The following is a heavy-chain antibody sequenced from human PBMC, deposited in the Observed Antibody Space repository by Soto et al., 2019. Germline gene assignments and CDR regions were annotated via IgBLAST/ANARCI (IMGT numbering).Heavy chain of an antibody. J-gene: IGHJ6*02. D-gene: IGHD3-10*01. Sequence: KPGGSLRLSCEASGFTLTTYTMNWVRQASGKGLEWVSSITSSSGHIYYADSVKGRFTISRDNARNSLYLQMNSLRAEDTAVYYCVRERGLSSFYGMDVWGQGTTVTVS. CDR2: ITSSSGHI. CDR1: GFTLTTYT. V-gene: IGHV3-21*01. CDR3: VRERGLSSFYGMDV.